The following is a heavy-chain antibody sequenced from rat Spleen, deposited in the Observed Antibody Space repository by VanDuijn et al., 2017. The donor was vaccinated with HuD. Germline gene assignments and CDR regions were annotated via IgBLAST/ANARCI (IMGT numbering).Heavy chain of an antibody. V-gene: IGHV5-29*01. CDR2: ISYGDSSGHSST. CDR3: ATSRTTRPTGDY. Sequence: EVQLVESGGGLVQPGRSLKVSCAASGFTFSDYGMAWVRQAPTKGLEWVATISYGDSSGHSSTYYRDSVKGRFTISRDNAKSTLSLQMDSLRSEDTATYYCATSRTTRPTGDYWGQGVMVTVSS. D-gene: IGHD1-4*01. J-gene: IGHJ2*01. CDR1: GFTFSDYG.